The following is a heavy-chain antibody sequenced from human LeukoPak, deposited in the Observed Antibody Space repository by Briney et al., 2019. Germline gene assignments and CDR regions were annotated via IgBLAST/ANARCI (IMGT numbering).Heavy chain of an antibody. CDR3: ARGVVPAANGAYYFDF. J-gene: IGHJ4*02. CDR1: GGSISSYY. CDR2: IYYSGST. D-gene: IGHD2-2*01. V-gene: IGHV4-59*08. Sequence: SETLSLTCTVSGGSISSYYWSWIRQPPGKGLEWIGYIYYSGSTNYNPSLKSRVTISVDTSKNQFSLKLSSVTAADTAVYYCARGVVPAANGAYYFDFWGQGTLVTVSS.